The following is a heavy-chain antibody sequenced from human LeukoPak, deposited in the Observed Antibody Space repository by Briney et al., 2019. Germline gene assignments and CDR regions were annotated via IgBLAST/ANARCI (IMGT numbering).Heavy chain of an antibody. CDR3: VRVLRFLEWSPRWRYFDY. Sequence: PGGSLRLSCAASGFTFSDYYMSWIRQAPGKGLEWVSYISSSGSTIYYADSVKGRFTISRDNAKNSLYLQMNSLRAEDTAVYYCVRVLRFLEWSPRWRYFDYWGQGTLVTVSS. CDR2: ISSSGSTI. J-gene: IGHJ4*02. V-gene: IGHV3-11*04. D-gene: IGHD3-3*01. CDR1: GFTFSDYY.